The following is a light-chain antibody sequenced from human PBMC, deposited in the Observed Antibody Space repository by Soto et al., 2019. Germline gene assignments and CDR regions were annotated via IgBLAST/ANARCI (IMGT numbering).Light chain of an antibody. J-gene: IGLJ2*01. CDR3: GTWDSSLSVVV. Sequence: QSAMTQPPSVSAAPGQKVTISCSGSSSNIGGNSVSWYQQLPGTAPKLLIYDDNKRPSGIPDRFSGSKSGTSATLGITGLQTGDEADYYCGTWDSSLSVVVFGGGTQLTVL. CDR2: DDN. V-gene: IGLV1-51*01. CDR1: SSNIGGNS.